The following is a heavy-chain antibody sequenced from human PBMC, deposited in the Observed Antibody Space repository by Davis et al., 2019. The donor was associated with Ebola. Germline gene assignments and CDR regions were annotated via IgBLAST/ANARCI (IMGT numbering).Heavy chain of an antibody. Sequence: GESLKISCAASGFTFSSYAMSWVRQAPGKGLEWVSAISGSGGSTYYADSVKGRFTISRDNSKNTLYLQMNSLRAEDTAVYYCAREPAYYDFWSGYPRGWFDPWGQGTLVTVSS. J-gene: IGHJ5*02. CDR3: AREPAYYDFWSGYPRGWFDP. D-gene: IGHD3-3*01. V-gene: IGHV3-23*01. CDR2: ISGSGGST. CDR1: GFTFSSYA.